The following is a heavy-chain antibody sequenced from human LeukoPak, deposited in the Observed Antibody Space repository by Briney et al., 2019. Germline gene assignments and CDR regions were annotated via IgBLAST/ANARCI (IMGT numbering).Heavy chain of an antibody. CDR1: GGSISNYY. D-gene: IGHD4-23*01. Sequence: PSETLSLTCTVSGGSISNYYWNWIRQPPGKGLGWMGYIYSSGSTYFNPSLTSRVTISVDTSKNQFSLNLTSVTAADTAVYYCARADYGGNSAAFNIWGQGTMVTVSS. CDR3: ARADYGGNSAAFNI. V-gene: IGHV4-59*01. CDR2: IYSSGST. J-gene: IGHJ3*02.